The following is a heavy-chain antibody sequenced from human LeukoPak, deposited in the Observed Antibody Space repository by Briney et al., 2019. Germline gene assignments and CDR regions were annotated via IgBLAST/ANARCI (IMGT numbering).Heavy chain of an antibody. Sequence: SETLSLTCTVSGGSISSSSYYWGWIRQPPGKGLEWIGSIYYSGKNYYNPSLKSRVTISVDTSKNQFSLNLSSVTAADTAVYYCARPRSSGWVPFDCWGQGALVTVSS. D-gene: IGHD6-19*01. CDR2: IYYSGKN. J-gene: IGHJ4*02. V-gene: IGHV4-39*01. CDR3: ARPRSSGWVPFDC. CDR1: GGSISSSSYY.